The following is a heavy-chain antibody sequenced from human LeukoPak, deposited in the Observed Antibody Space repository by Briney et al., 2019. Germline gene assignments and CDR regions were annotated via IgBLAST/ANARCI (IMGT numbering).Heavy chain of an antibody. J-gene: IGHJ6*03. CDR2: INPNSGGT. V-gene: IGHV1-2*02. Sequence: ASVKVSCKASGYTFTGYYMHWVRQAPGQGLEWMGWINPNSGGTNYAQKFQGRVTMTRDTSISTAYMELSRLRSDDTAVYYCAREGYCSSTSCSLFYMDVWGKGTTVTVSS. CDR3: AREGYCSSTSCSLFYMDV. D-gene: IGHD2-2*01. CDR1: GYTFTGYY.